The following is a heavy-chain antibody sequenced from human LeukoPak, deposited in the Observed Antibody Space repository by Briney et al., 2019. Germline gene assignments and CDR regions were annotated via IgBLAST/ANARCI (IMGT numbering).Heavy chain of an antibody. D-gene: IGHD3-22*01. CDR1: GLTVSSNC. CDR3: ARRAGDYSHPYDY. Sequence: GGSLRLSCAASGLTVSSNCMSWVRQAPGKGLEWVSFIYRGGNTYYADSMKGRFTISRDNCKNTVHLQMNSLRAEDTAMYYCARRAGDYSHPYDYWGQGTLVTVSS. CDR2: IYRGGNT. J-gene: IGHJ4*02. V-gene: IGHV3-53*01.